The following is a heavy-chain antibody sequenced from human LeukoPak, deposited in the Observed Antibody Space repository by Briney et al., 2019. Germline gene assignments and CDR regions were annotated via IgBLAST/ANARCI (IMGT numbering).Heavy chain of an antibody. V-gene: IGHV3-66*02. J-gene: IGHJ4*02. Sequence: GGSLRLSCAAYGFTVSSNYMSWVRQAPGKGLEWVSVIYSGGSTYYADSVKGRFTISRDNSKNTLYLQMNSLRAEDTAAYYCAKDLTMVRGVTGAYYFDYWGQGTLVTVSS. CDR1: GFTVSSNY. D-gene: IGHD3-10*01. CDR3: AKDLTMVRGVTGAYYFDY. CDR2: IYSGGST.